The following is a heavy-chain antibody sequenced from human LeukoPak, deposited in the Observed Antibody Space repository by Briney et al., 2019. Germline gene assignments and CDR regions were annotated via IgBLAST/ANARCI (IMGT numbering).Heavy chain of an antibody. CDR2: ISSSSSTI. J-gene: IGHJ5*02. Sequence: GGSLRLSCAASGFTFSSYSMNWVRQAPGKGLEWVSYISSSSSTIYYADSVKGRFTISRDNAKNSLYLQMNSLRAEDTAVYYCAREVRFREEYGWFDPWGQGTLVTVSS. V-gene: IGHV3-48*04. CDR1: GFTFSSYS. CDR3: AREVRFREEYGWFDP. D-gene: IGHD3-10*01.